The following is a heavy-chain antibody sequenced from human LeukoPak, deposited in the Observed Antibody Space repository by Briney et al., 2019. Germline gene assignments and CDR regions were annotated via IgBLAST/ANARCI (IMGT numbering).Heavy chain of an antibody. CDR3: ARADYYDSSGYYY. CDR2: INYSGST. J-gene: IGHJ4*02. V-gene: IGHV4-34*01. CDR1: GGSFSGYY. Sequence: SETLSLTCAVYGGSFSGYYWSWIRQPPGKGLEWIGEINYSGSTNYNPSLKSRVTISVDTSNNQFSLKLSSVTAADTAVYYCARADYYDSSGYYYWGQGTLVTVSS. D-gene: IGHD3-22*01.